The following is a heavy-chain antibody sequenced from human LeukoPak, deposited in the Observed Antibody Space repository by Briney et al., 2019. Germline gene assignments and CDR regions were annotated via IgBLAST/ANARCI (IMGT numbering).Heavy chain of an antibody. Sequence: SETLSLTCTVSRDSMTSYYWSWVRQPAGKGLEWIGRIHTSGTTYYNPSLKSAVTQSLDTSNNQFSLKVSSVTAADTAVYYCARSHYESSGHYYFGLDVWGQGTAVTVSS. V-gene: IGHV4-4*07. CDR2: IHTSGTT. D-gene: IGHD3-22*01. CDR3: ARSHYESSGHYYFGLDV. CDR1: RDSMTSYY. J-gene: IGHJ6*02.